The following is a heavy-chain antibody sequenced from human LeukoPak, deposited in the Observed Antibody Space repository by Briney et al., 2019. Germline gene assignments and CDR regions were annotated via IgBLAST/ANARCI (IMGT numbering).Heavy chain of an antibody. CDR2: IYRSGST. Sequence: SEALSLTCSVSGASISSGSNYWGWIRQPPGKGLEWIGSIYRSGSTNYNPSLKSRVTISVDTSENQFSLKVTSVTAADTAVYYCARGDCSSTICYSPMDVWGKGTTVTVSS. V-gene: IGHV4-39*07. CDR1: GASISSGSNY. J-gene: IGHJ6*03. D-gene: IGHD2-2*01. CDR3: ARGDCSSTICYSPMDV.